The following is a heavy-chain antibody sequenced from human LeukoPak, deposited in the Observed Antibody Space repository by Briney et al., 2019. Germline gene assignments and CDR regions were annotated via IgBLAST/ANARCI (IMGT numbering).Heavy chain of an antibody. D-gene: IGHD3-16*01. CDR2: IYYSGST. CDR3: ARLLRSFDP. V-gene: IGHV4-39*01. CDR1: GGSISGSSYY. J-gene: IGHJ5*02. Sequence: PSETLSLTCTVSGGSISGSSYYWDWIRRPPGKGLEWIGSIYYSGSTYYNPSLKSRVTISVDTSKNQFSLKLSSVTAADTAVYYCARLLRSFDPWGQGTLVTVSS.